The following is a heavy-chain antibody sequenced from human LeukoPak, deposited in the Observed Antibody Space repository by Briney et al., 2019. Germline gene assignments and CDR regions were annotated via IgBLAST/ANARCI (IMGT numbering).Heavy chain of an antibody. V-gene: IGHV3-21*01. CDR3: ARDAVYDSSGYSLYYYYYMDV. Sequence: GGSLRLSCAASGFSFSSYSMNWLRQASGKGLEWVSSISSSSSYIYYADSVKGRFTISRDNAKNSLYLQMNSLRAEDTAVYYCARDAVYDSSGYSLYYYYYMDVWGKGTTVTVSS. CDR1: GFSFSSYS. D-gene: IGHD3-22*01. CDR2: ISSSSSYI. J-gene: IGHJ6*03.